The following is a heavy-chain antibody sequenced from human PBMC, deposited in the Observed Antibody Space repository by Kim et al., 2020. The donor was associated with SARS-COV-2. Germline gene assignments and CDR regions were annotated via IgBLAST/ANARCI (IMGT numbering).Heavy chain of an antibody. CDR3: ARAFSRAVETAMVGSY. J-gene: IGHJ4*02. V-gene: IGHV3-30*04. CDR2: ISYDGSNK. Sequence: GGSMRLSCAASGVTFSSYAMHWVRQAPGKGLEWVAVISYDGSNKYYADSVKSRFTISRDNSKNTLNLQMNSLRAEDTAVYYCARAFSRAVETAMVGSYWGQGSLFAGSS. D-gene: IGHD5-18*01. CDR1: GVTFSSYA.